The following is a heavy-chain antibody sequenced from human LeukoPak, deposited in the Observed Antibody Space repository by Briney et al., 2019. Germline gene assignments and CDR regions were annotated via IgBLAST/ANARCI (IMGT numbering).Heavy chain of an antibody. D-gene: IGHD3-10*01. V-gene: IGHV4-34*01. J-gene: IGHJ4*02. CDR2: INHSGST. CDR3: ARGRGHYYGSGSPSLLDY. CDR1: GGSFSGYY. Sequence: PSETLSLTCAVYGGSFSGYYWSWIRQPPGKGLEWIGEINHSGSTNYNPSLKSRVTISVDTSKNQFSLKLNSVTAADTAVYYCARGRGHYYGSGSPSLLDYWGQGTLVTVSS.